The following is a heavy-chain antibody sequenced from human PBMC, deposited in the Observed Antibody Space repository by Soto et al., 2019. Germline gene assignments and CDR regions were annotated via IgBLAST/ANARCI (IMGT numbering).Heavy chain of an antibody. D-gene: IGHD2-2*01. CDR3: AKGGVLPAEAWFAFHI. CDR2: ISWNRGSI. J-gene: IGHJ3*02. Sequence: EVQLVESGGGLVQPGRSLRLSCAASGFTFDDYAMHWVRQAPGKGLEWVSGISWNRGSIGYADSVKGRFTISRDNAQNSLFRQMNSLRPEDTALYYCAKGGVLPAEAWFAFHIWGQGTMVTVSS. CDR1: GFTFDDYA. V-gene: IGHV3-9*01.